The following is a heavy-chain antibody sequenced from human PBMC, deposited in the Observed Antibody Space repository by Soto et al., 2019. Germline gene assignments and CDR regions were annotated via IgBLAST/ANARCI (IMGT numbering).Heavy chain of an antibody. CDR3: ARVAQPTVKEYYGMDV. Sequence: QVQLVQSGAEVKKPGASVKVSCKASGYTFTSYDINWVRQATGQGLEWMGWMNPNSGNTGYAQKFQGRVTMTRNTSLSTAYMELSSLRSDDTAVYYCARVAQPTVKEYYGMDVWGQGNTVTVSS. CDR2: MNPNSGNT. J-gene: IGHJ6*02. V-gene: IGHV1-8*01. D-gene: IGHD4-4*01. CDR1: GYTFTSYD.